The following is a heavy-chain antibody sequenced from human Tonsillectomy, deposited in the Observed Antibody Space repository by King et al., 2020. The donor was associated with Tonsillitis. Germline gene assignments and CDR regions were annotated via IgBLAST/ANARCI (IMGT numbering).Heavy chain of an antibody. V-gene: IGHV3-23*04. Sequence: DVQLVESGGGLVQPGGSLRLSCAASGFTFSNYAMSWVRQAPGKGLEGGSVSIVSCYSTYYADSVKGRFTHSRDNSKNTLHLQMNSLRAEDTAVYYCAKDLVVIPTALFYYYMDVWGKGTTVTVSS. J-gene: IGHJ6*03. D-gene: IGHD2-2*01. CDR1: GFTFSNYA. CDR2: SIVSCYST. CDR3: AKDLVVIPTALFYYYMDV.